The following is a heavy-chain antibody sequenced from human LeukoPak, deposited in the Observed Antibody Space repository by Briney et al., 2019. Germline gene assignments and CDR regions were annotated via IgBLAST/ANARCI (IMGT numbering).Heavy chain of an antibody. D-gene: IGHD6-6*01. CDR2: ISGDGSVA. V-gene: IGHV3-74*01. Sequence: GGSLRLSCTASGFTLRNYWMHWVRQAPGKRLVWVSRISGDGSVANYADSVQGRFTISRDNAKNMLYLQINSLRSEDTAVYFCARYSSSSGGASYYLDYWGHGTLLTVSS. J-gene: IGHJ4*01. CDR1: GFTLRNYW. CDR3: ARYSSSSGGASYYLDY.